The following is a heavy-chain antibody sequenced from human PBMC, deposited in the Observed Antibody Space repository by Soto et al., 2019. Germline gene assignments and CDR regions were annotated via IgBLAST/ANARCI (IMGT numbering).Heavy chain of an antibody. J-gene: IGHJ4*02. CDR2: IYYSGST. CDR3: ARGGETRSLDY. V-gene: IGHV4-61*05. Sequence: SETLSLTCSVSGGSISSSSYYWGWIRQPPGKGLEWIGYIYYSGSTNYNPSLKSRVTISVDTSKNQFSLKLSSVTAADTAVYYCARGGETRSLDYWGQGTLVTVSS. D-gene: IGHD2-21*01. CDR1: GGSISSSSYY.